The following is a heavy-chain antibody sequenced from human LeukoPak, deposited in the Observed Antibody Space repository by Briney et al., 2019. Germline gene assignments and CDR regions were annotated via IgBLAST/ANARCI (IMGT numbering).Heavy chain of an antibody. CDR2: ISANGDTI. D-gene: IGHD3-10*01. CDR1: GFTFNTYE. V-gene: IGHV3-48*03. Sequence: PGGSLRLSCAASGFTFNTYEMSWVRQAPGKGLEWISYISANGDTIYYADSVRGRFTISRDIAKNPLSLLMNSLRVEDTALYYCVSAYGVLLDYWGQGSLVTVSS. J-gene: IGHJ4*02. CDR3: VSAYGVLLDY.